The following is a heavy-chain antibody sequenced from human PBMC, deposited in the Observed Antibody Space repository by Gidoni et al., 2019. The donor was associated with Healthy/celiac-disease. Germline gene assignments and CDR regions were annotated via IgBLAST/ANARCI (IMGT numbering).Heavy chain of an antibody. Sequence: EVQLVESGGGLVQPGGSLRLSCAASGFTVSSNYMRWVRQAPGKGLEWVSVIYSGGSTYYADSVKGRFTISRDNSKNTLYLQMNSLRAEDTAVYYCARGTYYYDSSGYSGNDAFDIWGQGTMVTVSS. CDR3: ARGTYYYDSSGYSGNDAFDI. V-gene: IGHV3-66*01. CDR2: IYSGGST. J-gene: IGHJ3*02. D-gene: IGHD3-22*01. CDR1: GFTVSSNY.